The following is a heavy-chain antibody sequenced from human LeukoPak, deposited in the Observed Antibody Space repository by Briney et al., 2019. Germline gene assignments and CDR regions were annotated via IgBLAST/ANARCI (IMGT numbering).Heavy chain of an antibody. CDR2: INPNSGGT. D-gene: IGHD6-13*01. Sequence: ASVKVSCKASGYSFTGYYMHWVRQAPAQGLEWMGRINPNSGGTNYAQKFQGRVTMTRDTSISTASMELSRLRPDDTAVYYCARGRSSWYDLDYWGQGTLVTVSS. CDR1: GYSFTGYY. CDR3: ARGRSSWYDLDY. V-gene: IGHV1-2*06. J-gene: IGHJ4*02.